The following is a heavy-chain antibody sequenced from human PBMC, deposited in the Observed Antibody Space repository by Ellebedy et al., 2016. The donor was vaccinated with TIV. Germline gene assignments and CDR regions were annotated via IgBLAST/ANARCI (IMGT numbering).Heavy chain of an antibody. Sequence: SVKVSXXASGGTFSSYAISWVRQAPGQGLEWMGGIIPIFGTANYAQKFQGRVTITADESTSTAYMELSSLRSEDTAVYYCARDRITMVRGWFDPWGQGTLVTVSS. J-gene: IGHJ5*02. V-gene: IGHV1-69*13. CDR2: IIPIFGTA. CDR1: GGTFSSYA. D-gene: IGHD3-10*01. CDR3: ARDRITMVRGWFDP.